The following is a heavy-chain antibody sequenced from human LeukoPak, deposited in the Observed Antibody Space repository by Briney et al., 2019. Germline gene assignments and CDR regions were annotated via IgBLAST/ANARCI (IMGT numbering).Heavy chain of an antibody. D-gene: IGHD3-22*01. CDR3: AGDSSGYYGFDY. J-gene: IGHJ4*02. Sequence: GGSLRLSCAASGFTVSSNYMSWVRQAPGKGPEWVSVIYSGGTTYYADSVKGRFTISRDNSKNTLYLQMNSLRAEDTAVYYCAGDSSGYYGFDYWGQGTLVTVSP. V-gene: IGHV3-66*01. CDR1: GFTVSSNY. CDR2: IYSGGTT.